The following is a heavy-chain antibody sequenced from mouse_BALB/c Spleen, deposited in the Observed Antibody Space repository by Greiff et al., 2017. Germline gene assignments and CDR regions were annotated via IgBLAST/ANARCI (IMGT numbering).Heavy chain of an antibody. D-gene: IGHD2-1*01. CDR3: ARIVGGNYEDYYAMDY. V-gene: IGHV8-8*01. J-gene: IGHJ4*01. CDR2: IWWNDDK. Sequence: QVTLKESGPGILQPSQTLSLTCSFSGFSLSTSGMSVGWIRQPSGKGLVWLAHIWWNDDKYYNPALKSRLTISKDTSNNQVFLKIASVVTADTATYYCARIVGGNYEDYYAMDYWGQGTSVTVSS. CDR1: GFSLSTSGMS.